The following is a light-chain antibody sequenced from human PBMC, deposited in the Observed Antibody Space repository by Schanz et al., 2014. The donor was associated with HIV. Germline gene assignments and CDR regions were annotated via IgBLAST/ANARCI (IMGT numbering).Light chain of an antibody. J-gene: IGKJ5*01. Sequence: DIQMTQSPSSLSASVGDRVTITCRASQDIRDDLGWYQQSPGKAPKRLIYDASSLQRGVPSRFSGSGSGTEFTLTISSLQPEDFASYYCLQHNTYPLSFGQGTRLDIK. CDR3: LQHNTYPLS. CDR2: DAS. CDR1: QDIRDD. V-gene: IGKV1-17*01.